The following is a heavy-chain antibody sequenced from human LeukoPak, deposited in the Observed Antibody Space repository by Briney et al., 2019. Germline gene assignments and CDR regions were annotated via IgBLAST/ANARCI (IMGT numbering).Heavy chain of an antibody. V-gene: IGHV4-30-4*01. CDR2: ISYSGSA. CDR3: ARDRFGEYYFDY. D-gene: IGHD3-10*01. CDR1: GGSISSGDYY. J-gene: IGHJ4*02. Sequence: SQTLSLTCTVSGGSISSGDYYWSWIRQPPGKGLEWIGYISYSGSAYYNPSLKSRVTISVHTSTNQFSLRLSPVTAADTAVYYCARDRFGEYYFDYWGQGTLVTVSS.